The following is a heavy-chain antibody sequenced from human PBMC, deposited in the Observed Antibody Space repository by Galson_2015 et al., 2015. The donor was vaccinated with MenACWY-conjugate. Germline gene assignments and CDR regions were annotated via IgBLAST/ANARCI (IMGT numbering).Heavy chain of an antibody. CDR2: VYPGDSET. CDR3: ARGGFTYGDAFDI. D-gene: IGHD5-18*01. V-gene: IGHV5-51*03. J-gene: IGHJ3*02. Sequence: QSGAEVKKPGESLTISCKGSGYSFTSYWIGWVRQMPGKGLEWMGIVYPGDSETRYSPAFQGQVTISADKSISTAYLQWSSLKASDTAMYYCARGGFTYGDAFDIWGQGTMVTVSS. CDR1: GYSFTSYW.